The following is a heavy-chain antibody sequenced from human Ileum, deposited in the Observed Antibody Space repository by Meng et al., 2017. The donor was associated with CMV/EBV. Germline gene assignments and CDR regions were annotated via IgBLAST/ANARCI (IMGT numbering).Heavy chain of an antibody. Sequence: SCKAFGYPSLSYFMHWVQQPPGQGLEWKGWINTNIGNPLYAQGFTGRFVFSLDTSVRTAYLQISSLKAEDTAVYYCARDQPGEGADYWGQGTLVTVSS. CDR1: GYPSLSYF. CDR3: ARDQPGEGADY. CDR2: INTNIGNP. D-gene: IGHD7-27*01. J-gene: IGHJ4*02. V-gene: IGHV7-4-1*02.